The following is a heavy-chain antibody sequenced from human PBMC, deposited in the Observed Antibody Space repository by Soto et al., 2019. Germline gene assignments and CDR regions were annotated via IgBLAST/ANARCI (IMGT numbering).Heavy chain of an antibody. CDR1: GYSFTSYW. J-gene: IGHJ6*02. D-gene: IGHD6-6*01. Sequence: PEESLKISCQGSGYSFTSYWSGWVRQMPGKGLELVGIIYPGDSDTRYRPSLQGQVTISADKSISNAYLQWSSLKASDTAMYYCARIQGIAARQGNPKYYRGMDVWGQGTTVPVSS. V-gene: IGHV5-51*01. CDR3: ARIQGIAARQGNPKYYRGMDV. CDR2: IYPGDSDT.